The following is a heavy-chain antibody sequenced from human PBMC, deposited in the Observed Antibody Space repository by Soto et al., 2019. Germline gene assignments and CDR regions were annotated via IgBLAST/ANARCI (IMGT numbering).Heavy chain of an antibody. J-gene: IGHJ6*02. V-gene: IGHV3-30*18. Sequence: GGSLRLSCAASGFTFSSYVMHWVRQAPGRGLEWVAVISYDGSNKYYADSVKGRFTISRDNPKNTLYLQMNSLRAEDTAVYYCEKVLGYCSSSSCSREAYYYYGMDVWGQGTTVTV. CDR2: ISYDGSNK. CDR1: GFTFSSYV. D-gene: IGHD2-2*01. CDR3: EKVLGYCSSSSCSREAYYYYGMDV.